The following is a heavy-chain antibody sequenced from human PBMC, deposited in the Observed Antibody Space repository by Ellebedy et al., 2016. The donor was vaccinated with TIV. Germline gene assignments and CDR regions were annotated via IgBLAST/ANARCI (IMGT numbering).Heavy chain of an antibody. V-gene: IGHV1-46*01. CDR1: GYTFSNYY. D-gene: IGHD2-21*01. CDR3: ARAEDLYSDAFDM. Sequence: ASVKVSXXASGYTFSNYYIHWVRQAPGQGLEWMGLINPSGGRISYAQNFQGRVTMTRATSTSTVYMELRSLRSQDTAVYYCARAEDLYSDAFDMWGQGTMVTVSS. J-gene: IGHJ3*02. CDR2: INPSGGRI.